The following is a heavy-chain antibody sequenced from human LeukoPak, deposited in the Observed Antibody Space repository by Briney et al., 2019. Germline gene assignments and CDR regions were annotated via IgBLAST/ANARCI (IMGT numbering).Heavy chain of an antibody. Sequence: TGGSLRLSCAASGFIFDDYGLTWVRQAPGKGLEWVASINWNGGSTGYADSVKGRFTISRDNAKNSLYLQMNSLRAEDTAVYYCARVQEDPAQVDYWGQGTLVTVSS. D-gene: IGHD2-2*01. CDR2: INWNGGST. CDR1: GFIFDDYG. CDR3: ARVQEDPAQVDY. V-gene: IGHV3-20*04. J-gene: IGHJ4*02.